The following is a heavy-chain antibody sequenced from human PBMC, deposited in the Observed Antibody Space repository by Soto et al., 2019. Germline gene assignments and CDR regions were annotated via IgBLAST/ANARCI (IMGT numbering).Heavy chain of an antibody. CDR1: GGSISSYY. CDR3: ARHRNRRDIVGGPYYFDY. J-gene: IGHJ4*02. D-gene: IGHD2-15*01. CDR2: IYYSGST. Sequence: ASETLSLTCTVSGGSISSYYWSWIRQPPGKGLEWIGYIYYSGSTNYNPSLKSRVTISVDTSKNQFSLKLSSVTAADTAVYYCARHRNRRDIVGGPYYFDYWGQGTLVTVSS. V-gene: IGHV4-59*08.